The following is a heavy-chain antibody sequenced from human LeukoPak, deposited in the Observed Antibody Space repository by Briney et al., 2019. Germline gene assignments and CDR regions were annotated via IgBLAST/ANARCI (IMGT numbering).Heavy chain of an antibody. CDR1: GGSISSYY. V-gene: IGHV4-59*01. J-gene: IGHJ4*02. Sequence: SETLSLTCTVSGGSISSYYWSWIRQPPGKGLEWIGYIYYSGSTNYNPSLKSRVTISVDTSKNQFSLKLSSVTAADTAVYYCASPGVVPAATPAGLDYWGQGTLVTVSS. CDR2: IYYSGST. D-gene: IGHD2-2*01. CDR3: ASPGVVPAATPAGLDY.